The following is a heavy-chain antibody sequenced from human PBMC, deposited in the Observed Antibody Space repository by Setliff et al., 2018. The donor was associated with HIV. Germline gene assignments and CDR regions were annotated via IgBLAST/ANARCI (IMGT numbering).Heavy chain of an antibody. CDR2: INTNTGNP. Sequence: ASVKVSCKASGYTFNNYAMNWVRQAPGQGLELMGWINTNTGNPTYAQGFKGRFVFSLDTSVSTAYLQISSLKAEDTAVYFCARDPKRPNSNFWGGYPIPFDSWGQGTLVTVSS. CDR3: ARDPKRPNSNFWGGYPIPFDS. J-gene: IGHJ4*02. CDR1: GYTFNNYA. V-gene: IGHV7-4-1*02. D-gene: IGHD3-3*01.